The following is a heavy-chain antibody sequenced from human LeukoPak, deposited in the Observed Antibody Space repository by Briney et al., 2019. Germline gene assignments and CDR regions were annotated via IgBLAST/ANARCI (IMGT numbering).Heavy chain of an antibody. Sequence: SETLSLTCTVSGGSISSYYWSWIRQPPGKGLEWIGYIYYSGSTNYNPSLKSRVTISVDTSKNQFSLKLSSVTAADTAVYHCARAYYFDYWGQGTLVTVSS. CDR2: IYYSGST. CDR3: ARAYYFDY. CDR1: GGSISSYY. J-gene: IGHJ4*02. V-gene: IGHV4-59*01.